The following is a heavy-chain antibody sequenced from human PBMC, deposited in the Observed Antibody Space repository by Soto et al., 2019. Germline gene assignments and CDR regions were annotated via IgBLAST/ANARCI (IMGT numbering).Heavy chain of an antibody. D-gene: IGHD6-6*01. J-gene: IGHJ6*02. CDR1: GYSFTSYW. CDR2: IYPGDSDT. Sequence: PGESLKISCKGSGYSFTSYWIGWVRQMPGKGLEWMGIIYPGDSDTRYSPSFQGQVTISADKSISTAYLQWSSLKASDTAMYYCARERAARAFYYYYGMDVWGQGTTVTVS. CDR3: ARERAARAFYYYYGMDV. V-gene: IGHV5-51*01.